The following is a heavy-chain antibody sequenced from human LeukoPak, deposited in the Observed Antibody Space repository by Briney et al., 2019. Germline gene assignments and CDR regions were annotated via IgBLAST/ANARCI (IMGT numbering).Heavy chain of an antibody. CDR2: INLNSGGT. J-gene: IGHJ4*02. D-gene: IGHD2-15*01. CDR1: GYTFTGYY. V-gene: IGHV1-2*02. Sequence: GASVKVSCKASGYTFTGYYMQWVRQAPGQGLEWMGWINLNSGGTDYAQKLQGRVTMTTDTSTSTAYMELRSLRSDDTAVYYCARDLARCSGGSCYIGVYWGQGTLVTVSS. CDR3: ARDLARCSGGSCYIGVY.